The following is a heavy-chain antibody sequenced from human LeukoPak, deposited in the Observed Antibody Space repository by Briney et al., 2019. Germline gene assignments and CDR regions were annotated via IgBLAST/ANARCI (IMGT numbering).Heavy chain of an antibody. CDR2: IYTSGGT. CDR3: ARKWLPLL. D-gene: IGHD2-8*01. V-gene: IGHV4-4*07. CDR1: GASISSFY. J-gene: IGHJ4*02. Sequence: SETLSLTCTVSGASISSFYWSWIRQPAGKGLEWIGRIYTSGGTNYNPSLKSRVTMSIDTSKNQFSLKLSSVTAADTAVYYCARKWLPLLWGQGTLVTVSS.